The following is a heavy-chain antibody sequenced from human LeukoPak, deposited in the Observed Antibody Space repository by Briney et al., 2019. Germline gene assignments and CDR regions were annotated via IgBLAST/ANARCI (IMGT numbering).Heavy chain of an antibody. V-gene: IGHV4-39*01. D-gene: IGHD6-19*01. CDR2: IYYSGST. Sequence: SETLSLTCTVSGGSISSSSYYWGWIRQPPGKGLEWIGSIYYSGSTYYNPSLKSRVTISVDTSKNQFSLKLSSVTAADTAVYYCARQGAIAVAGINWFDPWGQGTLVTVSS. CDR1: GGSISSSSYY. J-gene: IGHJ5*02. CDR3: ARQGAIAVAGINWFDP.